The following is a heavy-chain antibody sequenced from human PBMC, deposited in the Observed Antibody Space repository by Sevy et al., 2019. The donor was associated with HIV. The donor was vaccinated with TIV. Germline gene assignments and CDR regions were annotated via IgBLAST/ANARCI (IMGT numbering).Heavy chain of an antibody. CDR3: ARDHFYDYVWGSYRPDAFDI. D-gene: IGHD3-16*02. CDR1: GFTFSSYS. Sequence: GGSLRLSCAASGFTFSSYSMNWVRQAPGKGLEWVSYISSSSSTIYYADSVKGRFTISRDNAKNSLYLQMNSLRDEDTAVYNCARDHFYDYVWGSYRPDAFDIWGQGTMVTVSS. J-gene: IGHJ3*02. CDR2: ISSSSSTI. V-gene: IGHV3-48*02.